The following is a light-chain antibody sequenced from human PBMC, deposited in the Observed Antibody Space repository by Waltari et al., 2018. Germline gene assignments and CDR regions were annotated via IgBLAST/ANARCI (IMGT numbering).Light chain of an antibody. J-gene: IGLJ2*01. V-gene: IGLV2-14*01. Sequence: QSALHQPASVSGSPGQSITISCTGTSSDVGGYQYVSWYQPHPGKAPKLMIYEVSNRPSGVSNRFSGSKSGNTASLTISGLQAEDEADYYCSSYTSSSSVVFGGGTKLTVL. CDR3: SSYTSSSSVV. CDR2: EVS. CDR1: SSDVGGYQY.